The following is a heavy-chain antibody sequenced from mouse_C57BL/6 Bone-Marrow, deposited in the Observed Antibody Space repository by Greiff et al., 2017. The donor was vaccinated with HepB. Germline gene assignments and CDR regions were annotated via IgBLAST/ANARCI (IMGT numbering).Heavy chain of an antibody. CDR2: IHPNSGST. V-gene: IGHV1-64*01. J-gene: IGHJ3*01. CDR3: ARSDYSNYFAY. CDR1: GYTFTSYW. Sequence: QVQLQQSGAELVKPGASVKLSCKASGYTFTSYWMPWVKQRPGQGLEWIGMIHPNSGSTNYNEKFKSKATLTVDKSSSTAYMQLSSLTSEDSAVYYCARSDYSNYFAYWGQGTLVTVSA. D-gene: IGHD2-5*01.